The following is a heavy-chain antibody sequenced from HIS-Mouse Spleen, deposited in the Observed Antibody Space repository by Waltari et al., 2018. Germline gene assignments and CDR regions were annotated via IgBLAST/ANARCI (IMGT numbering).Heavy chain of an antibody. CDR1: GFSLSTSGMC. CDR2: IDWDDDK. CDR3: ARIAEGYSSGWYAFDY. V-gene: IGHV2-70*15. Sequence: QVTLRESGPALVKPTQTLTLTCTFSGFSLSTSGMCVSWIRQPPGKALEWLARIDWDDDKYYSTSLKTRLTISNETSKNQVVLTMTNMDPVDTATYYCARIAEGYSSGWYAFDYWGQGTLVTVSS. D-gene: IGHD6-19*01. J-gene: IGHJ4*02.